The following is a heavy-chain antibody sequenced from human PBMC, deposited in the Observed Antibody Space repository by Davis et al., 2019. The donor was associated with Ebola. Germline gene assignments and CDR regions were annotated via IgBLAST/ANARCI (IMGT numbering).Heavy chain of an antibody. J-gene: IGHJ4*02. V-gene: IGHV1-3*01. CDR3: ARATFGYNSGWYADY. CDR2: VHGGNGNT. CDR1: GYTFTSYY. Sequence: ASVKVSCKASGYTFTSYYMHWVRQAPGQRLEWMGWVHGGNGNTKYSQRFQGRVTITTDTSASTAYLDLSSLRSDDTAVFYCARATFGYNSGWYADYWGQGTLVTVSS. D-gene: IGHD6-19*01.